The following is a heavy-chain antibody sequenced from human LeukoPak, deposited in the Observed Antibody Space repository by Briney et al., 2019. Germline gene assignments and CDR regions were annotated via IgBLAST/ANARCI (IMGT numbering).Heavy chain of an antibody. CDR3: ARDPYGDYAPFDY. Sequence: GGSLRLYCAASGFTFSSYWMSWVRQAPGKGLEWVANIKQDGSEKYYVDSVKGRFTISRDNAKNSLYLQMNSLRAEDTAVYYCARDPYGDYAPFDYWGQGTLVTVSS. CDR2: IKQDGSEK. D-gene: IGHD4-17*01. J-gene: IGHJ4*02. CDR1: GFTFSSYW. V-gene: IGHV3-7*01.